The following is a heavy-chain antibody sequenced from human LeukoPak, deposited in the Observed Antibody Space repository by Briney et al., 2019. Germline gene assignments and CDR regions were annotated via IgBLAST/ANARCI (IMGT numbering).Heavy chain of an antibody. D-gene: IGHD1-26*01. V-gene: IGHV3-74*01. Sequence: PGGSLRLSCAASGXTFSNYWMHWVRQVPGKGLVWVSRINSDGSSTNYADSVKGRFTISRDNAKNTLYLQMNSLRAEDTAVYYCAQVNVGVAYWGQGTLVTVSS. CDR3: AQVNVGVAY. J-gene: IGHJ4*02. CDR2: INSDGSST. CDR1: GXTFSNYW.